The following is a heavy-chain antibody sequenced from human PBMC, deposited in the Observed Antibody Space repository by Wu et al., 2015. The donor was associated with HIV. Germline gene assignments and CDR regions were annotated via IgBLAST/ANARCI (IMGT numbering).Heavy chain of an antibody. D-gene: IGHD6-13*01. Sequence: QVPLVQSGAEVRKPGASVKVSCKVSGYTLSKLSMHWVRQTPGKGLEWMGGFDPKDGEIVYAQKFQGRVTMTRDKTTSTVYMELSSLRSEDTAVYYCARAGSSWDDAFEVWGQGTMVTVSS. CDR2: FDPKDGEI. J-gene: IGHJ3*01. V-gene: IGHV1-24*01. CDR1: GYTLSKLS. CDR3: ARAGSSWDDAFEV.